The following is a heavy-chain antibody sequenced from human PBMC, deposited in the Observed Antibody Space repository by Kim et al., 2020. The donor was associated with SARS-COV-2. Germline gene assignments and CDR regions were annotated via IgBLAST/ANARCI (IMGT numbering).Heavy chain of an antibody. CDR3: ARVSPYYDSSGYYSFDY. J-gene: IGHJ4*02. Sequence: ASVKVSCKASVYTFTSYGISWVRQAPGQGLEWMGWISAYNGNTNYAQKLQGRVTMTTDTSTSTAYMELRSLRSDDTAVYYCARVSPYYDSSGYYSFDYWGQGTLVTVSS. V-gene: IGHV1-18*01. D-gene: IGHD3-22*01. CDR2: ISAYNGNT. CDR1: VYTFTSYG.